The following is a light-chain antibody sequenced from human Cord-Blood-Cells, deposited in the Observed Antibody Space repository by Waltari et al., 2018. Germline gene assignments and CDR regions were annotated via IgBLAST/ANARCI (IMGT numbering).Light chain of an antibody. V-gene: IGLV2-14*01. CDR1: SSDVGGYNY. Sequence: QSALTQPASVSGSPGQSITISCTGTSSDVGGYNYVSWSQQHPGKAPKLMIYDVSNRPSGVSIRFSGSKSGNTASLTISGLQADDEADYYCSSYTSSSTWVFGGGTKLTVL. CDR2: DVS. CDR3: SSYTSSSTWV. J-gene: IGLJ3*02.